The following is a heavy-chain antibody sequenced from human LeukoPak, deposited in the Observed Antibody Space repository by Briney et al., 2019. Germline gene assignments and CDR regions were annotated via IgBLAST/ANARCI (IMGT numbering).Heavy chain of an antibody. D-gene: IGHD6-25*01. CDR1: GGSFSGYY. CDR3: ARDGWGGGTAPAYYYYMDV. J-gene: IGHJ6*03. Sequence: SETLSLTCAVYGGSFSGYYWSWIRQPPGKGLEWIGYIYYSGSTNYNPSLKSRVTISVDTSKNQFSLKLSSVTAADTAVYYCARDGWGGGTAPAYYYYMDVWGKGTTVTVSS. CDR2: IYYSGST. V-gene: IGHV4-59*01.